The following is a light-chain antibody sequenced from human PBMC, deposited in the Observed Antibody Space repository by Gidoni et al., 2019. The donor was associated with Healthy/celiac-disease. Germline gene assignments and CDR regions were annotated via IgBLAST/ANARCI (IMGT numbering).Light chain of an antibody. CDR1: SSDVGSYNR. Sequence: QSALTKPPSVSGSPGQSVTISCTGTSSDVGSYNRVAWYQQPPGTAPKLMIYEVSNRPSGVPDRFSVSKSGNTASLTISELQAEDEADYYCSLYISGTTPFFGGGTKLTVL. V-gene: IGLV2-18*01. CDR2: EVS. CDR3: SLYISGTTPF. J-gene: IGLJ2*01.